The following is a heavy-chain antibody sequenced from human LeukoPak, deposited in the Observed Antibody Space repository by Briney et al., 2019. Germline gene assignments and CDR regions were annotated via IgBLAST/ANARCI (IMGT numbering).Heavy chain of an antibody. V-gene: IGHV3-48*04. CDR2: ISTGSSTT. Sequence: PGGSLRLSCTTSGFNFRAYWMGWVRQAPGKGLEWVSYISTGSSTTYYADSAKGRFTISRDNAKNSLYLQMNSLRAEDTAVYYCVRKVPYEPAFDYWGQGTLVTVSS. CDR1: GFNFRAYW. CDR3: VRKVPYEPAFDY. J-gene: IGHJ4*02. D-gene: IGHD1-14*01.